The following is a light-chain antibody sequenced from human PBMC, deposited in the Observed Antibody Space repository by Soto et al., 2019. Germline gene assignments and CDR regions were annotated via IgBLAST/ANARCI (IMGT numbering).Light chain of an antibody. CDR2: KAS. Sequence: DIQRTQSPSTLSGSVGDRVTITCRASPTISSWLAWYQRKPGKAPKLLIYKASTLKSGVPSRFSGSGSGTEFTLTISSLQPDDFATYYCQQYNSYSRTFGQGTKVDI. CDR3: QQYNSYSRT. CDR1: PTISSW. V-gene: IGKV1-5*03. J-gene: IGKJ1*01.